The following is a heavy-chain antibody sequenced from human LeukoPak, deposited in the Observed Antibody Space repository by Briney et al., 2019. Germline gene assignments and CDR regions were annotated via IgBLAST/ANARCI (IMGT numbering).Heavy chain of an antibody. V-gene: IGHV4-59*08. CDR2: IYYSGST. CDR3: ARRGILTGYPHDY. Sequence: SETLSLTCTVSGGSISSYYWSWIRQPPGKGLEWIGYIYYSGSTYYNPSLKSRVTISVDTSKNQFSLKLSSVTAADTAVYYCARRGILTGYPHDYWGQGTLVTVSS. CDR1: GGSISSYY. J-gene: IGHJ4*02. D-gene: IGHD3-9*01.